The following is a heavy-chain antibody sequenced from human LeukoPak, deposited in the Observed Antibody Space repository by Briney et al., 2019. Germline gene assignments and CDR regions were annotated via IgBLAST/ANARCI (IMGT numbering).Heavy chain of an antibody. D-gene: IGHD3-3*01. V-gene: IGHV4-39*01. J-gene: IGHJ4*02. Sequence: SEALSLTCTVSGGSITSKNYYWGWIRQSPGKGLEWIVSIHYSGSSYYNPSLKSRVFISVYTSKSQFFLRVSSVTVADTAIYYCARQQGYYDFETATAFPPYYFDSWGQGTLVTSSS. CDR2: IHYSGSS. CDR3: ARQQGYYDFETATAFPPYYFDS. CDR1: GGSITSKNYY.